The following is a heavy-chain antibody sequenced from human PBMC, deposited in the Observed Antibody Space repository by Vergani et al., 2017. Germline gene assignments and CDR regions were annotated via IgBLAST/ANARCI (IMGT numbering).Heavy chain of an antibody. D-gene: IGHD1-26*01. CDR2: ISSSSSYK. V-gene: IGHV3-21*01. J-gene: IGHJ4*02. Sequence: EVQLVESGGGLVKPGGSLRLSCAASGFTFSSYSMNWVRQAPGKGLEWVSSISSSSSYKYYADSVKGRFTISRDNAKNSLYLQMNSLRAEDTAVYYCARDARYGGYFDYWGQGTLVTVSS. CDR3: ARDARYGGYFDY. CDR1: GFTFSSYS.